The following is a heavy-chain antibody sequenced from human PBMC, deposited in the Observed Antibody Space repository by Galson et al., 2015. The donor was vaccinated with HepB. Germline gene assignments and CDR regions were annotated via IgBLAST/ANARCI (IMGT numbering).Heavy chain of an antibody. CDR2: IYYSGST. CDR3: ARLGELLRDYYYYGMDV. D-gene: IGHD2-15*01. V-gene: IGHV4-59*01. CDR1: GGSISSYY. Sequence: SETLSLTCTVSGGSISSYYWSWIRQPPGKGLEWIGYIYYSGSTNYNPSLKSRVTISVDTSKNQFSLKLSSVTAADTAVYYCARLGELLRDYYYYGMDVWGQGTTVTVSS. J-gene: IGHJ6*02.